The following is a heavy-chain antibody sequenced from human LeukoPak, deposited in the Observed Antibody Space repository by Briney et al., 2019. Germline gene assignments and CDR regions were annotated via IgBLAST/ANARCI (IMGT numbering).Heavy chain of an antibody. J-gene: IGHJ4*02. Sequence: PGRSLRLSCAASGFTFDDYAMHWVRQAPGKGLEWVSGISWNSGSIGYADSVKGRFTISKDNAKNSLYLQMNSLRAEDTALYYCAKGPRIAARGDRENIDDYWGQGTLVTVSP. D-gene: IGHD6-6*01. CDR2: ISWNSGSI. CDR3: AKGPRIAARGDRENIDDY. V-gene: IGHV3-9*01. CDR1: GFTFDDYA.